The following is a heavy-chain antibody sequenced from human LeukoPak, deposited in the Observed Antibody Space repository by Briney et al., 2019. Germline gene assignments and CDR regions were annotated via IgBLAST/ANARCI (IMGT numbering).Heavy chain of an antibody. V-gene: IGHV1-69*13. CDR1: GGTFSSYA. Sequence: ASVKVSCKASGGTFSSYAISWVRQAPGQGLEWMGGIIPIFGTANYAQKFQGRVTITADESTSIAYMELSSLRSEDTAVYYCARGRIAAAGTDYYGMDVWGQGTTVTVSS. J-gene: IGHJ6*02. CDR2: IIPIFGTA. D-gene: IGHD6-13*01. CDR3: ARGRIAAAGTDYYGMDV.